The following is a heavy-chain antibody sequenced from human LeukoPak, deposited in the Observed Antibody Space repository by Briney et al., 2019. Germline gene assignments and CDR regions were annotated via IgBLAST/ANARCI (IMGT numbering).Heavy chain of an antibody. V-gene: IGHV4-39*07. Sequence: SETLSLTCTASGGSISSSSYYWGWIRQPPGKGLEWIGSIYYSGSTYYNPSLKSRVTISVDTSKNQFSLKLSSVTAADTAVYYCARVRVGGCSSTSCYEYYFDYWGQGTLVTVSS. CDR1: GGSISSSSYY. CDR3: ARVRVGGCSSTSCYEYYFDY. D-gene: IGHD2-2*01. J-gene: IGHJ4*02. CDR2: IYYSGST.